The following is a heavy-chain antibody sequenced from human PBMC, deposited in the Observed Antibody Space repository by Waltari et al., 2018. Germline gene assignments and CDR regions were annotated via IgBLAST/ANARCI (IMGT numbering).Heavy chain of an antibody. V-gene: IGHV1-18*01. D-gene: IGHD4-17*01. CDR3: ARDAEDYGDDGDYFDY. Sequence: QVQLVQSGAEVKKPGASVKVSCKASGYNFISYGISWVRQAPGQGLEWMGRINPYNGNTNYAQKFQDRVTMTTDTFRNTAYKEVRSLRSDDTAVYYCARDAEDYGDDGDYFDYWGQGALVTVSS. CDR1: GYNFISYG. CDR2: INPYNGNT. J-gene: IGHJ4*02.